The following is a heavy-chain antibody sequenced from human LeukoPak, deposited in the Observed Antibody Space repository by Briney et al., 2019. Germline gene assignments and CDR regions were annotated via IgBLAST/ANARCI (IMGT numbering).Heavy chain of an antibody. D-gene: IGHD6-13*01. Sequence: PGGSLRLSCAASGFTFSSYGMHWVRQAPGKGLEWVAVIWYDGSNKYYADSVKGRFTISRDNSKNTLYLQMNSLRAEDTAVYYCARDSIAAAGIDYWGQGTLVNVSS. V-gene: IGHV3-33*01. J-gene: IGHJ4*02. CDR3: ARDSIAAAGIDY. CDR2: IWYDGSNK. CDR1: GFTFSSYG.